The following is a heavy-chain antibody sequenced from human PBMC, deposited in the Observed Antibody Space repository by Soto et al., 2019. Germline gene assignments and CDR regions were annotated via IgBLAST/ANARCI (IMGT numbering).Heavy chain of an antibody. CDR1: GFTFSSYS. Sequence: EVQLVESGGGLVQPGGSLRLACAASGFTFSSYSMSWVRQAQGKGLEWVANINKNGGEKYYVDSVKGRFTISRDNAKNSLYLQMNRRRAEDTAVYYCARPWDTAMVSTWNYWGQGTLVTVSS. CDR2: INKNGGEK. D-gene: IGHD5-18*01. J-gene: IGHJ4*02. CDR3: ARPWDTAMVSTWNY. V-gene: IGHV3-7*03.